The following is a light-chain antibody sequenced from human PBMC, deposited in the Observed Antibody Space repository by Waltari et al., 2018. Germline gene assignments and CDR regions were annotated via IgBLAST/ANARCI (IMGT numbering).Light chain of an antibody. J-gene: IGKJ5*01. Sequence: DIQLTQTPSLLAASVGDRVTITCRDSQAISSHLGWYQPKSGKAPKRLIYAASTLQSGVPSRFSGSGSGTEFTLTLSSLQPEDVATYYCQQLKSYPITFGQGTRLEI. CDR3: QQLKSYPIT. V-gene: IGKV1-9*01. CDR2: AAS. CDR1: QAISSH.